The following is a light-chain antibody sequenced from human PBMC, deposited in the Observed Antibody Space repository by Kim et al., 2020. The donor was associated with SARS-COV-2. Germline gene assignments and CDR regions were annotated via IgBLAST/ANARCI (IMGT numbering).Light chain of an antibody. CDR1: QSISSW. J-gene: IGKJ2*01. V-gene: IGKV1-5*03. Sequence: PSNVSVSVGDRGTITCRASQSISSWLAWYQQKPGKAPKRLIYKGSSLESGVPSRFSGSGSGTEFTLTISSLQPDDFATYYCQQYDTFGQGTKLEI. CDR3: QQYDT. CDR2: KGS.